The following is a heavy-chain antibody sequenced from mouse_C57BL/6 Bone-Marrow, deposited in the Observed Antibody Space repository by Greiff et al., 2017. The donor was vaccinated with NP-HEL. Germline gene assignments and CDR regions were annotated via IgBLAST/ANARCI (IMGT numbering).Heavy chain of an antibody. J-gene: IGHJ3*01. CDR2: SRNKANDYTT. V-gene: IGHV7-1*01. CDR3: ARDLYYYAPFAY. Sequence: EVQGVESGGGLVQSGRSLRLSCATSGFTFSDFYMEWVRQAPGKGLEWIAASRNKANDYTTEYSASVKGRFIVSRDTSQSILYLQMNALRAEDTAIYYCARDLYYYAPFAYWGQGTLVTVSA. D-gene: IGHD1-1*01. CDR1: GFTFSDFY.